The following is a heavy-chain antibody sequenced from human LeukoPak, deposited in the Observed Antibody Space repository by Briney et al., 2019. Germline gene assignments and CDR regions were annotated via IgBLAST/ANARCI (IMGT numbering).Heavy chain of an antibody. Sequence: GGSLRLSCEDSGFTFRSYEMNWVRQAPGKGLEWIAYLSSSGSAFSYADSVKGRFTISRDNAKNSLYLQMNSLRAEDTAVYYCARTSYYDSSGTFNYWGQGTLVTVSS. J-gene: IGHJ4*02. CDR3: ARTSYYDSSGTFNY. CDR1: GFTFRSYE. V-gene: IGHV3-48*03. D-gene: IGHD3-22*01. CDR2: LSSSGSAF.